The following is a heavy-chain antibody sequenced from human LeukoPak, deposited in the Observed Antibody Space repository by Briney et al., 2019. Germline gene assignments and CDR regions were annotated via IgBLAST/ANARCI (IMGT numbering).Heavy chain of an antibody. J-gene: IGHJ5*01. Sequence: GGSLRLSCAASGFTFSSYAMHWVRQAPGKGLEWVAVISYDGSNKYYADSVKGRFTISRDNSKSTLYLQMNSLRADDTAVYYCARGAEGHNYGELDSWGQGTLVTVSS. CDR2: ISYDGSNK. D-gene: IGHD5-18*01. CDR1: GFTFSSYA. V-gene: IGHV3-30-3*01. CDR3: ARGAEGHNYGELDS.